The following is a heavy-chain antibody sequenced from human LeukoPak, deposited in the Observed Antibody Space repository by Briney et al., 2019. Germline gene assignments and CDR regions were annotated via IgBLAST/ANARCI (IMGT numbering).Heavy chain of an antibody. Sequence: PSETLSLTCAVSGGSFSGYYWSWSRQPPGKGLEWIGEINHSGSTNYNPSLKSRVTISVDTSKNQFSLKLSSVTAADTAVYYCASGGIAGHWYFDLWGRGSLVTVSS. CDR1: GGSFSGYY. CDR3: ASGGIAGHWYFDL. V-gene: IGHV4-34*01. CDR2: INHSGST. D-gene: IGHD6-13*01. J-gene: IGHJ2*01.